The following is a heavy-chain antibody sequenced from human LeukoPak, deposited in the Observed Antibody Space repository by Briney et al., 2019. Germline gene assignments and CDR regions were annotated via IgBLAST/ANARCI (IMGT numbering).Heavy chain of an antibody. Sequence: SETLSLTCAVYGGSFSGYYWSWIRQPPGKGLEWIGEINHSGSTNYNPSLKSRVTISVDTSKNQFSLKLSSVTAADTAVYYCARVAFIRGYSYGYNYYYYMDVWGKGTTVTVSS. J-gene: IGHJ6*03. CDR1: GGSFSGYY. CDR3: ARVAFIRGYSYGYNYYYYMDV. CDR2: INHSGST. V-gene: IGHV4-34*01. D-gene: IGHD5-18*01.